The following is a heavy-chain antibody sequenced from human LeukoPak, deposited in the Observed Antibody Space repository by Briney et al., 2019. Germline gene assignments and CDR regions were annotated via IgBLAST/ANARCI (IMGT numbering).Heavy chain of an antibody. CDR3: ASLGMEGATTTWFDP. Sequence: SETLSLTCTVSGYSISSGYYWGWIRQPPGKGLEWIGSIYHGGSTFYNPPLKRRVTISVDRSKNQSSLKLSSVPAADTAVYYCASLGMEGATTTWFDPWGQGTLVTVSS. CDR2: IYHGGST. CDR1: GYSISSGYY. J-gene: IGHJ5*02. V-gene: IGHV4-38-2*02. D-gene: IGHD1-26*01.